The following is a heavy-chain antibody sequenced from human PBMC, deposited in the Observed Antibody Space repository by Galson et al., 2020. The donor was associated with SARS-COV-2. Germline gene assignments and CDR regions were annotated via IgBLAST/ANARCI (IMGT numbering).Heavy chain of an antibody. J-gene: IGHJ3*02. CDR1: GFTFSSYG. CDR2: IWYDGSNK. D-gene: IGHD2-2*01. V-gene: IGHV3-33*01. CDR3: ASEVPVVGADDAFDI. Sequence: GESLKISCAASGFTFSSYGMHWVRQAPGKGLEWVAVIWYDGSNKYYADSVKGRFTISRDNSKNTRYLQMNSLRAEDTAVYYCASEVPVVGADDAFDIWGQGTMVTVSS.